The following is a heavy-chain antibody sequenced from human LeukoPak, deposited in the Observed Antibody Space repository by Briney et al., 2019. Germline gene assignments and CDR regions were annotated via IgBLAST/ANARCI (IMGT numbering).Heavy chain of an antibody. CDR3: ARDGGNSLYGAYYFDY. V-gene: IGHV1-46*01. CDR1: EYIFTGYY. J-gene: IGHJ4*02. D-gene: IGHD5-18*01. Sequence: GASVRVSCKASEYIFTGYYVHWVRQAPGQGLEWMGIINPSGDSTSYAQKFQGRVTMTRDMSTSTVYMELSSLRSEDTAVYYCARDGGNSLYGAYYFDYWGQGTLVTVSS. CDR2: INPSGDST.